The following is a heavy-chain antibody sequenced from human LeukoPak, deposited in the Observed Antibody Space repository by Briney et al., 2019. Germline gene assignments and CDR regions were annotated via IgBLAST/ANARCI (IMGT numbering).Heavy chain of an antibody. D-gene: IGHD6-19*01. CDR1: GFTFCTYA. CDR3: AKAGPASYNTGWSYFDY. J-gene: IGHJ4*02. CDR2: TNPRGDST. Sequence: AGGSLTLSCSASGFTFCTYAMARVPQAPGKGLEGVASTNPRGDSTKDAESVKGRFSISRDNSKNMLYLQMTSLRVEDTAVYYCAKAGPASYNTGWSYFDYWGQGTLVTVSS. V-gene: IGHV3-23*01.